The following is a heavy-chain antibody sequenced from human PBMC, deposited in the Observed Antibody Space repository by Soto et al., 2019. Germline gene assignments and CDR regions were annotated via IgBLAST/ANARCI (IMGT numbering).Heavy chain of an antibody. V-gene: IGHV3-7*01. J-gene: IGHJ4*02. Sequence: EVLLAESGGGLVQPGGSLTLSCAASRFTFGSYWMNWVRQAPGKGLEWVANIKGDGSEKYYVDSVEGRFTISRDNTENSLDLQMNSLRVEDTAVYYCAAGFPPDFWVQGTLVTVSS. CDR3: AAGFPPDF. D-gene: IGHD3-10*01. CDR2: IKGDGSEK. CDR1: RFTFGSYW.